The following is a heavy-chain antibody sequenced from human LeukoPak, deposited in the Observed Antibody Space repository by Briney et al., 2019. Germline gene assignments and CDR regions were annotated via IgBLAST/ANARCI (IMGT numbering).Heavy chain of an antibody. J-gene: IGHJ4*02. CDR3: ARSQNYYGSGDY. CDR2: IYYSGNT. V-gene: IGHV4-61*03. D-gene: IGHD3-10*01. CDR1: GGSASNGNYY. Sequence: SETLSLTCTVSGGSASNGNYYWSWLRQPPGKALEWIGYIYYSGNTNYNPSLEGRVTISVDTSKNHFSVKLSSVTAADTAVYYCARSQNYYGSGDYWSQGTLVTVSS.